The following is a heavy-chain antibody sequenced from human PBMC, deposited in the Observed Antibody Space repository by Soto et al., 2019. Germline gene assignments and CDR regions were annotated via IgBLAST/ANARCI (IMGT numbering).Heavy chain of an antibody. V-gene: IGHV4-61*01. CDR1: GGSVSSGSYY. J-gene: IGHJ3*02. D-gene: IGHD4-17*01. CDR2: IYYSGST. Sequence: SDTLSLTCTVSGGSVSSGSYYWSWLRQPPGKGLEWIGYIYYSGSTNYNPSLKSRVTISVDTSKNQFSLKLSSVTAADTAVYYCARDREAYDYGGNDAFDIWGQGTMVTVSS. CDR3: ARDREAYDYGGNDAFDI.